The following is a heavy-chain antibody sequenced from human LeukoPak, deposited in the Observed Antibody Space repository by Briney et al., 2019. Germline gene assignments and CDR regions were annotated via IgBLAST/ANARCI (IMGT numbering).Heavy chain of an antibody. V-gene: IGHV3-48*02. CDR3: AREPHDGMDV. Sequence: GGSLRLSCAASGFTVSGNYISWVRQSPGKGLEWVSYISSSSSTIYYADSVKGRFTISRDNAKNSLYLQMNSLRDEDTAVYYCAREPHDGMDVWGQGTTVTVSS. CDR2: ISSSSSTI. CDR1: GFTVSGNY. J-gene: IGHJ6*02.